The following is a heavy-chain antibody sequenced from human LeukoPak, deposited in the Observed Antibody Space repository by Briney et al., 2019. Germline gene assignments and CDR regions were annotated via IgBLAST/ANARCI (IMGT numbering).Heavy chain of an antibody. Sequence: SETLSLTCTVSGGSISSYYWSWIRQPAGKGLEWIGRIYTSGSTNYNPSLKSRVTMSVDTSKNQFSLKLSSVTAADTAVYYCAGDSQDYDFWSGSGYYGMDVWGQGTTVTVSS. D-gene: IGHD3-3*01. J-gene: IGHJ6*02. CDR1: GGSISSYY. V-gene: IGHV4-4*07. CDR3: AGDSQDYDFWSGSGYYGMDV. CDR2: IYTSGST.